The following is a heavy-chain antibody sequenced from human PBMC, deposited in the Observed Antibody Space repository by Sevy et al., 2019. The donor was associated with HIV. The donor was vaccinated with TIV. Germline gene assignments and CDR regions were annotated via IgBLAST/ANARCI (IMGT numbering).Heavy chain of an antibody. Sequence: QLEGSLRLSCAASGFTFSKYWMGWVRQAPGKGLEWVANIKQDAGQKYYVVSVKGRFTISRDNAKNSLYLQMNSLRAEDTAVYFCARDDGNYYFHYWGQGTLVTVSS. CDR3: ARDDGNYYFHY. D-gene: IGHD1-7*01. J-gene: IGHJ4*02. CDR1: GFTFSKYW. CDR2: IKQDAGQK. V-gene: IGHV3-7*01.